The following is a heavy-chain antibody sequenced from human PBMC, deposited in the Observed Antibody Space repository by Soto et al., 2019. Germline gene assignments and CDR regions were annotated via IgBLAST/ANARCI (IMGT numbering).Heavy chain of an antibody. J-gene: IGHJ4*02. CDR3: ASSPVIMGATAAYFDY. CDR1: GFTFSSYA. CDR2: ISYDGSNK. D-gene: IGHD1-26*01. V-gene: IGHV3-30-3*01. Sequence: GGSLRLSCAASGFTFSSYAMHWVRQAPGKGLEWVAVISYDGSNKYYADSVKGRFTISRDNSKNTLYLQMNSLRAEDTAVYYCASSPVIMGATAAYFDYWGQGTLVTVSS.